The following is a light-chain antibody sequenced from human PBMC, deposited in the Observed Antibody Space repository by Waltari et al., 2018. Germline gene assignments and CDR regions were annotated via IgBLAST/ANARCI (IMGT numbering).Light chain of an antibody. Sequence: DIVMTQSPDSLAVSLGARATIDCKSNQTVLYSSNNKYYLAWYQQKPGQPPKLVFYCASTRESGVPDRFSASGSGTDFTLTISSLQAEDVAVYYCQQYYSSPYTFGQGTKLEIK. CDR1: QTVLYSSNNKYY. CDR2: CAS. V-gene: IGKV4-1*01. J-gene: IGKJ2*01. CDR3: QQYYSSPYT.